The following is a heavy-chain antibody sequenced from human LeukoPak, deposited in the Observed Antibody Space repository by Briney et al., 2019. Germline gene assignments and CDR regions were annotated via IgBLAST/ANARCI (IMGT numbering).Heavy chain of an antibody. CDR3: ARARSSYGYGDAFDI. CDR2: ISYDGSSK. CDR1: GFTFSTYA. V-gene: IGHV3-30*04. J-gene: IGHJ3*02. Sequence: AGGSLRLSCAAPGFTFSTYAMRWVRQAPGKGLEWVAVISYDGSSKYYADSVKGRFTISRDNSKNTLYLQMNSLRAEDTAVYYCARARSSYGYGDAFDIWGQGTMVTVSS. D-gene: IGHD5-18*01.